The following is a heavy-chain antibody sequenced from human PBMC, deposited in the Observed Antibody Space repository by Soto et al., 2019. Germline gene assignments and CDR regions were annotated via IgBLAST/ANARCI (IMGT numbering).Heavy chain of an antibody. V-gene: IGHV3-9*01. D-gene: IGHD6-19*01. Sequence: LRLSCAASGFTFGDYAMQWVRQAPGKGLEWVSAISWNSGSIDYADSVKGRFTISRDNAKNPLYLQMNSLRAEDTALYYCAKSHTTSGWYVTTDYWGQGTRVTVSS. CDR3: AKSHTTSGWYVTTDY. CDR2: ISWNSGSI. CDR1: GFTFGDYA. J-gene: IGHJ4*02.